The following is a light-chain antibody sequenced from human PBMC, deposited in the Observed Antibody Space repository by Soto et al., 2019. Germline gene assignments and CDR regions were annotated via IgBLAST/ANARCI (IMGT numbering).Light chain of an antibody. CDR3: QQYGSSLTWT. CDR1: QSVSSSY. CDR2: GAS. V-gene: IGKV3-20*01. Sequence: EIGLTQSPGTLSLSPGERATLSCRASQSVSSSYLAWYQQKHGQAPRLLIYGASSRATAIPDRFSGSGSGTDFTHTISRLEPEDFAVYYCQQYGSSLTWTFGQGTKVEIK. J-gene: IGKJ1*01.